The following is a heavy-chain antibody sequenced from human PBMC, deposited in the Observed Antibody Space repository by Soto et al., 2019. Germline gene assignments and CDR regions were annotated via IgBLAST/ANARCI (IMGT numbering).Heavy chain of an antibody. J-gene: IGHJ4*02. CDR3: AHKGAGYRGFKY. V-gene: IGHV2-5*02. CDR2: IYWDDHK. D-gene: IGHD5-12*01. Sequence: QITLKESGPTLVKPTQTLTLACTFSGFSLSTSGVGVGWIRQPPGKALEWLALIYWDDHKRYSPSLKSRLTITKDTSKNQVVLTMTNMDPVDTATYYYAHKGAGYRGFKYWGQGTLVTVSS. CDR1: GFSLSTSGVG.